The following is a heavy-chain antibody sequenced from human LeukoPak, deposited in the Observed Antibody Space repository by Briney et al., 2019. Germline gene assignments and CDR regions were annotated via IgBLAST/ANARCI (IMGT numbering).Heavy chain of an antibody. J-gene: IGHJ3*02. Sequence: SQTLSLTCTVSGGSISSGGYYWSWIRQPPGKGLEWIGYIYHSGSTYYNPSLKSRVTISVDRSKNQFSLKLSSVTAADTAVYYCARDPRLREPLDAFDIWGQGTMVTVSS. D-gene: IGHD3-16*01. CDR1: GGSISSGGYY. CDR3: ARDPRLREPLDAFDI. CDR2: IYHSGST. V-gene: IGHV4-30-2*01.